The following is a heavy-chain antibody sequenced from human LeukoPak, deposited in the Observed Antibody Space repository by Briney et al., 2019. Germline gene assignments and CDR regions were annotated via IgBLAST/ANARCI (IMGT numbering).Heavy chain of an antibody. V-gene: IGHV3-21*01. CDR2: ITPGGSNM. CDR3: ASWSGSSVLDY. J-gene: IGHJ4*02. D-gene: IGHD3-3*01. Sequence: PGGSLRLPCAASGFTFSTSNMNWVRQTPEKGLEWVSTITPGGSNMYYHDSVKGRFTISRDNAKNLLFLQMNSLRAEDTAVYYCASWSGSSVLDYWGQGTLVTVSS. CDR1: GFTFSTSN.